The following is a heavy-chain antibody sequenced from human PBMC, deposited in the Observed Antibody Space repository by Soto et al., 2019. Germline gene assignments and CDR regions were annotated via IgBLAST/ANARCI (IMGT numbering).Heavy chain of an antibody. CDR3: AKDQCIAASHGMY. Sequence: QVQLVESGGGVVQPGRSLRLSCAASGFTFNNYGMHWVRQAPGKGLEWVATISNDGSDKYYADSVKGRLTISRDNSKNTVYLQMSILRAEETAVYYCAKDQCIAASHGMYWGHETMVDV. CDR2: ISNDGSDK. D-gene: IGHD6-13*01. V-gene: IGHV3-30*18. CDR1: GFTFNNYG. J-gene: IGHJ3*01.